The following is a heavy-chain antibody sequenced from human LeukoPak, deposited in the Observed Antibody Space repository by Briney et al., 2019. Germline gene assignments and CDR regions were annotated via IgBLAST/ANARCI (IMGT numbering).Heavy chain of an antibody. CDR1: GFTFSAST. CDR3: RSYDSSTYRVG. Sequence: PGGSLRLSCAASGFTFSASTIYWVRQASGKGLEWVGRIRSKANSYATAYAASVKGRFTISRDDSKNTAYLQMNSLKTEDTAVYYCRSYDSSTYRVGWGQGTLVTVSS. J-gene: IGHJ4*02. D-gene: IGHD3-22*01. V-gene: IGHV3-73*01. CDR2: IRSKANSYAT.